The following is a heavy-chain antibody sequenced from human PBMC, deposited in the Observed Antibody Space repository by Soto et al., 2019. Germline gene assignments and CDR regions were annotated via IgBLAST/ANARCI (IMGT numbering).Heavy chain of an antibody. J-gene: IGHJ6*02. CDR1: GYSFSSYL. Sequence: GESLKRFRKGFGYSFSSYLVNWVRQMPCKGLEWMGRIDPSDSYTNYSPSFQGHVTISADKSISTAYLQWSSLKASDTAMYYCATYYYYGMDVCGQGTTVTVS. V-gene: IGHV5-10-1*01. CDR2: IDPSDSYT. CDR3: ATYYYYGMDV.